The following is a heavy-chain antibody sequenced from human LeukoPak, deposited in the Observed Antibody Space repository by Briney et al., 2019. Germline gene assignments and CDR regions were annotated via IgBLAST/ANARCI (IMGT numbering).Heavy chain of an antibody. Sequence: PGGSLRLSCAASGFTVSSNYMSWVRQAPGKGLEWVSVIYSGGSTYYADSVKGRFTISRDNAKNSLYLQMNSLRAKDTAVYYCARDTYYYDSSGYFRYWGQGTLVTVSS. J-gene: IGHJ4*02. V-gene: IGHV3-66*01. CDR1: GFTVSSNY. CDR2: IYSGGST. D-gene: IGHD3-22*01. CDR3: ARDTYYYDSSGYFRY.